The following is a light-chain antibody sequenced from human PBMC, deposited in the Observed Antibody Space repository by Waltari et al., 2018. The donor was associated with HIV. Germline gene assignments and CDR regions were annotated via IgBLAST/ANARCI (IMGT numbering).Light chain of an antibody. CDR2: EGS. J-gene: IGLJ1*01. V-gene: IGLV2-23*01. Sequence: QSALTQPASVSGSPGQSITISCPGPSSDVGSYNLVSWYQQHPGKAPKLMIYEGSKRHSGVSNRFSGSKSGNTASLTISGLQAEDEADYYCCSYAGSSLYVFGTGTKVTVL. CDR3: CSYAGSSLYV. CDR1: SSDVGSYNL.